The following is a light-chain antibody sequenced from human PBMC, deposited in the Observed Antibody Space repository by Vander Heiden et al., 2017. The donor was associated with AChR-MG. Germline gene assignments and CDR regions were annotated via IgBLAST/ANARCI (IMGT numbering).Light chain of an antibody. CDR1: QRVNDNA. J-gene: IGKJ4*01. CDR2: GAS. Sequence: EVVLTQSPGTLSLSTGEIATLSCKASQRVNDNALALYQTKLVQTPRLLIHGASSRATGIPDRFSVSGSATDFTLTISRLEPEDFAVYYCQQYGDSPLTFGGVTRVEI. V-gene: IGKV3-20*01. CDR3: QQYGDSPLT.